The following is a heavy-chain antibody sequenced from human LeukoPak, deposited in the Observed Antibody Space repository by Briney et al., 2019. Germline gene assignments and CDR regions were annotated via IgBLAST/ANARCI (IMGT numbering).Heavy chain of an antibody. CDR2: ISAYNGNT. CDR3: ARGRLSSGSYLDYFDY. D-gene: IGHD3-10*01. J-gene: IGHJ4*02. Sequence: ASVKVSCKASGYTFTSYGISWVRQAPGQGLEWMGWISAYNGNTNYAQKLQGRVTMTTDTSTSTAYMELRSLRSDDAAVYYCARGRLSSGSYLDYFDYWGQGTLVTVSS. CDR1: GYTFTSYG. V-gene: IGHV1-18*01.